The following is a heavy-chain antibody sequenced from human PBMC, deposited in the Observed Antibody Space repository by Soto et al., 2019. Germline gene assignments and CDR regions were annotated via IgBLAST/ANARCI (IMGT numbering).Heavy chain of an antibody. V-gene: IGHV3-74*01. CDR2: INTDGSST. Sequence: PGGSLRLSCAASGFTFSSYWMHWVRQAPGKGLVWVSRINTDGSSTNYADSVKGRFTISRDTAKNTLYLQMNSLRAEDTAVYYCARGPNQYSSGFVDYWGQGTLVTVSS. CDR1: GFTFSSYW. J-gene: IGHJ4*02. D-gene: IGHD6-19*01. CDR3: ARGPNQYSSGFVDY.